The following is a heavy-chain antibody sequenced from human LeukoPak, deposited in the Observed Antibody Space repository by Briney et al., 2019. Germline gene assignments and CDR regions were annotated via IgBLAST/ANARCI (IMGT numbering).Heavy chain of an antibody. CDR2: INHSGST. Sequence: SETLSLTCAVYGGSFSGYYWSWIRQLPGKGLEWIGEINHSGSTNYNPSLKSRVTISVDTSKNQFSLKLSSVTAADTAVYYCARARRSTIFGIILDYWGQGTLVTVSS. V-gene: IGHV4-34*01. J-gene: IGHJ4*02. CDR1: GGSFSGYY. D-gene: IGHD3-3*01. CDR3: ARARRSTIFGIILDY.